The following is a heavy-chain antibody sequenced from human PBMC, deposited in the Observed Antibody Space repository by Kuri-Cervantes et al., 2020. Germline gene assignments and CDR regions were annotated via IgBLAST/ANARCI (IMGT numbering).Heavy chain of an antibody. CDR3: AKGWIYGSLIDY. J-gene: IGHJ4*02. Sequence: GESLKISCTASVTFRTYAMHWVRQAPGKGLEWVAFISYDGSNTDYADSVKGRFTISRDNSKNTLFLQMNILRAEDTAVYYCAKGWIYGSLIDYWGQGTLVTVSS. CDR2: ISYDGSNT. CDR1: VTFRTYA. D-gene: IGHD3-16*01. V-gene: IGHV3-30-3*01.